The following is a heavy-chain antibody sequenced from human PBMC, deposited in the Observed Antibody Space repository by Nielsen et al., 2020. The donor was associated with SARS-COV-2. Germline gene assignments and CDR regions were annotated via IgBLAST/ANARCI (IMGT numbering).Heavy chain of an antibody. CDR2: INHRGTT. V-gene: IGHV4-34*01. J-gene: IGHJ6*03. Sequence: WIRQPPGKGLEWIGRINHRGTTNNKPSLKSRVNISLDTSKNQFSLKLSSVTAADTAVYYCARGVVVVPAATYYYYYYMDVWGKGTTVTVSS. D-gene: IGHD2-2*01. CDR3: ARGVVVVPAATYYYYYYMDV.